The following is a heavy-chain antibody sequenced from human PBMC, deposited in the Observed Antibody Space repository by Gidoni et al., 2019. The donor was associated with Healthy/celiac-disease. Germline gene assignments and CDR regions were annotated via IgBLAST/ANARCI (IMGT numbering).Heavy chain of an antibody. D-gene: IGHD1-26*01. J-gene: IGHJ4*02. CDR2: FSSISSYI. V-gene: IGHV3-21*01. Sequence: EVQLVEYGGGLVKPGGSLRLSCAASGFTVSSYSMNWVLQAPGKGLEWVSSFSSISSYIYYADSVKGLFTISRDNAKNSLYLQMHSLRAEETAVFYCARDSRWELLRYFDYWGQGTLVTVSS. CDR3: ARDSRWELLRYFDY. CDR1: GFTVSSYS.